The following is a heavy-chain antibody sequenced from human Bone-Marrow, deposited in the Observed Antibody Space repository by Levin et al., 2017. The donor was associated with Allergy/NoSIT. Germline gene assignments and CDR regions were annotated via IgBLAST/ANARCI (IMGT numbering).Heavy chain of an antibody. V-gene: IGHV3-15*01. J-gene: IGHJ6*02. CDR2: IKRQSDGGTI. CDR1: GFIFSNAW. CDR3: TTAPFGTGIVGVVMPLYGMDV. D-gene: IGHD3-3*01. Sequence: RPGGSLRLSCEASGFIFSNAWMSWVRQAPEKGLEWVGRIKRQSDGGTIDFAAPVTGRFTISRDDSKNTLYLQMNSLKTEDTAVYYCTTAPFGTGIVGVVMPLYGMDVWGQGTTVTVFS.